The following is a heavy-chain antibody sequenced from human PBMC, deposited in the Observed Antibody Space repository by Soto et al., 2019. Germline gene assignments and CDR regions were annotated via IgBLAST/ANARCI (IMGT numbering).Heavy chain of an antibody. CDR3: ARSVAVHYYYYMDV. D-gene: IGHD2-2*01. V-gene: IGHV4-39*01. CDR1: GGSISSSSYY. Sequence: SETLSLTYTVSGGSISSSSYYWGWIRQPPGKGLEWIGSIYYSGSTYYNPSLKSRVTISVDTSKNQFSLKLSPVTAADTAVYYCARSVAVHYYYYMDVWGKGTTVTVSS. CDR2: IYYSGST. J-gene: IGHJ6*03.